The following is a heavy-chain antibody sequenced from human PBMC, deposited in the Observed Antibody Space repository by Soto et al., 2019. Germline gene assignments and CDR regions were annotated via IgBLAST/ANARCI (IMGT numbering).Heavy chain of an antibody. Sequence: EVHLVQSGGDLVQPGGSLRLSCAASGFPFSTSWMDWVRQAPGKGPEWVANINQDGSQTNYVASVRGRFTVSRDNAENSLYLQMNSLKVEDTAVYYCSRSLNYWGQGVLVSVS. CDR2: INQDGSQT. J-gene: IGHJ4*02. CDR1: GFPFSTSW. V-gene: IGHV3-7*01. CDR3: SRSLNY.